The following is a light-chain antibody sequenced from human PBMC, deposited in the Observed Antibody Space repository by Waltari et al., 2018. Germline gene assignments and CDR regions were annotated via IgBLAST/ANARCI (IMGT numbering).Light chain of an antibody. J-gene: IGKJ1*01. V-gene: IGKV3-20*01. CDR1: QSVRGS. Sequence: EIVLTQSPGTLSLSPGERATLSCRASQSVRGSLAWYQQKAGQAPRLLIYGASSRATGIPDRFSGSGSGTDISLTISRLEPEDFAVYYCQHYVRLPATFGQGTKVEI. CDR3: QHYVRLPAT. CDR2: GAS.